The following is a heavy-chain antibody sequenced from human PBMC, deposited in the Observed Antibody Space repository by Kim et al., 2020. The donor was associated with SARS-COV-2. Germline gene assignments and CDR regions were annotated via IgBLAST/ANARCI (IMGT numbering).Heavy chain of an antibody. J-gene: IGHJ6*02. CDR2: INPNSGGT. CDR1: GYTFTGYY. D-gene: IGHD5-18*01. V-gene: IGHV1-2*02. CDR3: ARERRGYRRGYGMDV. Sequence: ASVKVSCKASGYTFTGYYMHWVRQAPGQGLEWMGWINPNSGGTNYAQKFQGRVTMTRDTSISTAYMELSRLRSYDTAVYYCARERRGYRRGYGMDVWGQGTTVTVSS.